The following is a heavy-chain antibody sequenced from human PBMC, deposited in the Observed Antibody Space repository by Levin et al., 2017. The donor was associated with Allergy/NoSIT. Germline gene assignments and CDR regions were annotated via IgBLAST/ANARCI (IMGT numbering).Heavy chain of an antibody. J-gene: IGHJ4*02. D-gene: IGHD2-15*01. CDR3: VREGGWWPPYYFDY. Sequence: SLNLSFSSSFFTFLPSPLNWVRQAPGKGLEWLSYISSNTRTIYYASSLKGRFTVSLSPAKNSLYLQMNSLRDDDTAVYYCVREGGWWPPYYFDYWGQGAPVTVSS. CDR1: FFTFLPSP. CDR2: ISSNTRTI. V-gene: IGHV3-48*02.